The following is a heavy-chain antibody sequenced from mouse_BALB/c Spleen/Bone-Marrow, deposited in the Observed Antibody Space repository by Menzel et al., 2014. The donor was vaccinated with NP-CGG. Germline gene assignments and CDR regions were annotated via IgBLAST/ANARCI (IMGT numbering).Heavy chain of an antibody. CDR2: IDPSSGYS. J-gene: IGHJ1*01. CDR3: APYDGYYNGYLDV. Sequence: QVQLQQSGAELARPGASVKMSCKASGYTFTSYTMHWIKQRPGQGLEWIGYIDPSSGYSNYNQKFKDKATLTADISSSAGYMQLSRLTSEDCAVYYCAPYDGYYNGYLDVWGAGSTGTVSS. D-gene: IGHD2-3*01. CDR1: GYTFTSYT. V-gene: IGHV1-4*01.